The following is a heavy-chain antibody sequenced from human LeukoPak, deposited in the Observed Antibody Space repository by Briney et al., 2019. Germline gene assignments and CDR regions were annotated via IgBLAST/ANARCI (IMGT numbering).Heavy chain of an antibody. D-gene: IGHD3-3*01. Sequence: ASVNVSCTVSGYTLTELSMHWVRQAPGKGLEWMGGFDPEDGETIYAQKFQGRVTMTEDTSTDTTYMELSSLRSEDTAVYYCATVWSGYYYFDYWGQGTLVTVSS. CDR1: GYTLTELS. V-gene: IGHV1-24*01. J-gene: IGHJ4*02. CDR3: ATVWSGYYYFDY. CDR2: FDPEDGET.